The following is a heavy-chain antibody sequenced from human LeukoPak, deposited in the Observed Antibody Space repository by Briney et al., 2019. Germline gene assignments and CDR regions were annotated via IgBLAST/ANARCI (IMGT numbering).Heavy chain of an antibody. Sequence: ASVKVSCKASGYTFTSYTMHWVRQAPGQRLEWMGWINAGNGNTKYSQKFQGRVTVTRDTSTSTVHMELSGLRSEDTAVYYCARDQEAFDYWGQGTLVTVSS. CDR1: GYTFTSYT. CDR3: ARDQEAFDY. CDR2: INAGNGNT. V-gene: IGHV1-3*01. J-gene: IGHJ4*02.